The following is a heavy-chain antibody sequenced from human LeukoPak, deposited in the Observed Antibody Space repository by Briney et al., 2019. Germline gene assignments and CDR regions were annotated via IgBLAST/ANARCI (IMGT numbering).Heavy chain of an antibody. V-gene: IGHV3-11*01. CDR2: ISSSGSTI. J-gene: IGHJ6*02. D-gene: IGHD2-2*01. CDR3: AKDSFVVEPPAIYGMDV. CDR1: GFTFSDYY. Sequence: PGGSLRLSCAASGFTFSDYYMSWIRQAPGKGPEWVSYISSSGSTIYYADSVKGRFTISRDNAKNSLYPQMNSLRVEDTAVYYCAKDSFVVEPPAIYGMDVWGQGTTVTVS.